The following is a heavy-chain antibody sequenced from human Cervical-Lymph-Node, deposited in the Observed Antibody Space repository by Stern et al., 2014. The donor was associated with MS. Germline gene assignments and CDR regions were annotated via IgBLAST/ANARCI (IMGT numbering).Heavy chain of an antibody. CDR3: ARGRHTAMVTSGRYFDL. CDR2: MSNSGAT. Sequence: QVQLQESGPGRVQPSETLSLTCTVSGASMKTFYWNWIRQPPGQGLEWIGHMSNSGATYYDPSLESRVTLSMDASKQQFSLSLTSVTAADTAVYFCARGRHTAMVTSGRYFDLWGQGTLVTVSS. CDR1: GASMKTFY. D-gene: IGHD5-18*01. J-gene: IGHJ4*02. V-gene: IGHV4-4*07.